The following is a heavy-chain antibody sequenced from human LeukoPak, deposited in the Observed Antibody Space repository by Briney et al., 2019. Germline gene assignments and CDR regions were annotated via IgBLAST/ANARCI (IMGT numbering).Heavy chain of an antibody. V-gene: IGHV1-2*02. Sequence: ASVKVSRKASRYTFTGYYMHWVRQAPGQGLEWMVWINPNSGGTNYAQKFQGRVTMTRDTSISTAYMELSRLRSDDTAVYYCARHRLGSLAWDPFDYWGQGTLVTVSS. D-gene: IGHD1-26*01. CDR3: ARHRLGSLAWDPFDY. CDR1: RYTFTGYY. J-gene: IGHJ4*02. CDR2: INPNSGGT.